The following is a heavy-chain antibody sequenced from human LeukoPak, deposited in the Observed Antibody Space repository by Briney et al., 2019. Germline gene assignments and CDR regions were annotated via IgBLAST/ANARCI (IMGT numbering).Heavy chain of an antibody. Sequence: GGSLRLSCAASGFTFSSYAMSWVRQAPGKGLEWVSAISGSGGSTYYADSVKGRFTISRDNFKNTLYLQMNSLRAEDTAVYYCAPSDYYDSSGYFDYWGQGTLVTVSS. CDR3: APSDYYDSSGYFDY. CDR1: GFTFSSYA. CDR2: ISGSGGST. V-gene: IGHV3-23*01. J-gene: IGHJ4*02. D-gene: IGHD3-22*01.